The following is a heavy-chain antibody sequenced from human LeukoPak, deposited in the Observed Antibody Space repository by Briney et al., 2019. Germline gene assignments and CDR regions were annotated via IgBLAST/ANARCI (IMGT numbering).Heavy chain of an antibody. J-gene: IGHJ1*01. Sequence: GGSLRLSCAASGFTVSSNYMSWVRQAPGKGLEWVSVIYSGGSTYYADSVKGRFTISRDNSKNTLYLQMNSLRAEDTALYYCAKKVVVGATSPYSDFQDWGQGTLVTVSS. D-gene: IGHD1-26*01. CDR1: GFTVSSNY. CDR2: IYSGGST. V-gene: IGHV3-53*01. CDR3: AKKVVVGATSPYSDFQD.